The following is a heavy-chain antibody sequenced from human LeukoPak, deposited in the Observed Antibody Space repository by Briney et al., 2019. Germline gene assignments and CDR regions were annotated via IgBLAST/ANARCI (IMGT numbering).Heavy chain of an antibody. D-gene: IGHD3-10*01. V-gene: IGHV4-34*01. CDR3: ARGLMVRGATRRNWGCNWFDP. Sequence: SETLSLTCAVYGGSFSGYYWSWIRQPPGKGLGGMGEINLSGSTNYNPSLESRVTISVDTSKNQFSLKLSSVTAADTAVYYCARGLMVRGATRRNWGCNWFDPWGQGTLVTVSS. CDR2: INLSGST. J-gene: IGHJ5*02. CDR1: GGSFSGYY.